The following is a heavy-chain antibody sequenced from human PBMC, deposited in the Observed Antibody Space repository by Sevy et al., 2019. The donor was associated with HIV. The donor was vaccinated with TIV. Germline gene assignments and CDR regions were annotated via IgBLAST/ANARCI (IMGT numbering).Heavy chain of an antibody. CDR3: AKDSYGGYGGGVFDY. D-gene: IGHD4-17*01. J-gene: IGHJ4*02. V-gene: IGHV3-23*01. CDR1: GFTFSSYV. Sequence: EGSLRLSCAASGFTFSSYVMSWVRQAPGKGLEWVSGLSASGGTTYYADSVKGRFTISRDNSKNTLYLQMNSLRAEDTAVYYCAKDSYGGYGGGVFDYWGQGTLVTVSS. CDR2: LSASGGTT.